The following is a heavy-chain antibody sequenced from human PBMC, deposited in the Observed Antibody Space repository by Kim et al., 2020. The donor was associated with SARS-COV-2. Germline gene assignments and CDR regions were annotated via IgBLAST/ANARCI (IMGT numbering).Heavy chain of an antibody. CDR2: ISPAGNDE. CDR1: GFSFSRHG. V-gene: IGHV3-33*01. D-gene: IGHD6-19*01. J-gene: IGHJ4*02. CDR3: ARDGSGWNLDY. Sequence: GGSLRLSCAASGFSFSRHGFHWVLQAPGKGLQWVGRISPAGNDEPYGGFIISRDNSKNTLHLHMNNVRVKDTAVYYCARDGSGWNLDYWGQGTLVTASS.